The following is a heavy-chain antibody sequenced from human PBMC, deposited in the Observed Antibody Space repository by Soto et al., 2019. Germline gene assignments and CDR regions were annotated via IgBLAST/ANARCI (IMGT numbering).Heavy chain of an antibody. J-gene: IGHJ5*02. V-gene: IGHV4-31*03. Sequence: PSETLSLTCTVSGGSISSGGYYWSWIRQHPGKGLEWIGYIYYSGSTYHNPSLKSRVTISVDTSKNQFSLKLSSVTAADTAVYYCARDQGYCSGGSCYWFDPWGQGTLVTVSS. D-gene: IGHD2-15*01. CDR3: ARDQGYCSGGSCYWFDP. CDR2: IYYSGST. CDR1: GGSISSGGYY.